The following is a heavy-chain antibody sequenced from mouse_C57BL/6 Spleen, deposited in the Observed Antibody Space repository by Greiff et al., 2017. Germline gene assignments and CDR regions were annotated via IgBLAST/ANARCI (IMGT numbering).Heavy chain of an antibody. J-gene: IGHJ2*01. CDR1: GYTFTSYW. Sequence: QVQLQQPGAELVRPGSSVKLSCKASGYTFTSYWMDWVKQRPGQGLEWIGNIYPSDSETHYNQKFKDKATLTVDKSSSTAYMQLSSLTSEDSAVYYCSRCPYYYGSSPWYFDYWGQGTTLTVSS. CDR2: IYPSDSET. V-gene: IGHV1-61*01. D-gene: IGHD1-1*01. CDR3: SRCPYYYGSSPWYFDY.